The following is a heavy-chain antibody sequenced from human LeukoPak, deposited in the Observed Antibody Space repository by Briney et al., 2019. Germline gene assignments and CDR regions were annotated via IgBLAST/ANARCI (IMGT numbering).Heavy chain of an antibody. CDR2: INHRGST. CDR3: ARGSGSYYMDV. CDR1: GGSFSGYY. Sequence: SETLSLNCAVYGGSFSGYYWSWIRQPPGKGREWIGEINHRGSTNYNPCLKSRVTISVDTSKNQFSLKLSSVTAADTAVYYCARGSGSYYMDVWGKGTTVTVSS. V-gene: IGHV4-34*01. D-gene: IGHD1-26*01. J-gene: IGHJ6*03.